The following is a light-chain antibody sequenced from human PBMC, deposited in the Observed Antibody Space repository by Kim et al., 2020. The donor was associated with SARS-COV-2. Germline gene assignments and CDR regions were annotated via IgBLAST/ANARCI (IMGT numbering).Light chain of an antibody. CDR3: QQYDTLIT. CDR1: QDINNY. CDR2: DAS. J-gene: IGKJ5*01. Sequence: LSASIGDRVTITCQASQDINNYLNWYQRKPGKAPKLLIYDASNLQTGVPSRFSGSGSGTNFTFTISSLQPEDIATYYCQQYDTLITFGQGTRLEI. V-gene: IGKV1-33*01.